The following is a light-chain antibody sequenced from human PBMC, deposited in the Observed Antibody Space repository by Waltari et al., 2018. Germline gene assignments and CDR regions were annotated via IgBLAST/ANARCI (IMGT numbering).Light chain of an antibody. J-gene: IGLJ2*01. CDR2: DVN. CDR3: SSYTSSSTLE. CDR1: SSDIGGYNY. Sequence: QSALTQPASVSGSPGQSITISCTGTSSDIGGYNYVSWYQQRPVTAPKLMIYDVNNRPSGVSNRFSGSKSGNTASLTISGLQAEDEADYYCSSYTSSSTLEFGGGTKLTVL. V-gene: IGLV2-14*03.